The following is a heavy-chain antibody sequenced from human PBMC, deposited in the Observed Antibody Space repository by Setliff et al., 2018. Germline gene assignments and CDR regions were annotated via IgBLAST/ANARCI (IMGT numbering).Heavy chain of an antibody. V-gene: IGHV1-18*04. CDR3: SRLVRFCIRTSCQRLSGGEF. J-gene: IGHJ4*02. CDR1: GYTFSDYG. CDR2: ISXXXXXX. Sequence: ASVKVSCKTSGYTFSDYGIAWVRQAPGQGLEWMGWISXXXXXXXXXXXXXXXVTXXXDTSXSTAYMELRSLGSDDTAVYYCSRLVRFCIRTSCQRLSGGEFWGQGTLVTVSS. D-gene: IGHD2-2*01.